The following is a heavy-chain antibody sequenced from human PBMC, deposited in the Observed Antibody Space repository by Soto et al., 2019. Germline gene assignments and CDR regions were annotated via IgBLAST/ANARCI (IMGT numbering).Heavy chain of an antibody. CDR1: GFTFSSYA. D-gene: IGHD3-22*01. V-gene: IGHV3-30*04. J-gene: IGHJ4*02. CDR2: ISYDGSNK. CDR3: ARGGFAVISYYFDY. Sequence: QVQLVESGGGVVQPGRSLRLSCAASGFTFSSYAMHWVRQAPGKGLEWVAVISYDGSNKYYADSVKGRFTVSRDNSKNTLYLQMNSLRAEDTAVYYCARGGFAVISYYFDYWGQGTLVTVSS.